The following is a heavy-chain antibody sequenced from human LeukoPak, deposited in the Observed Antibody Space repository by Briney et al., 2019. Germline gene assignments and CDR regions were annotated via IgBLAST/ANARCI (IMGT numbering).Heavy chain of an antibody. J-gene: IGHJ5*02. CDR3: ARQWGATTSWFDP. Sequence: KPGGSLRLSCAASGFTLSDYYMNWVRQAPGKGLEWVSYISSSSSTIYYADSVKGRFTISRDNAKNSLYLQMNSLRAEDTAVYYCARQWGATTSWFDPWGQGTLVTVSS. CDR2: ISSSSSTI. CDR1: GFTLSDYY. V-gene: IGHV3-11*04. D-gene: IGHD1-26*01.